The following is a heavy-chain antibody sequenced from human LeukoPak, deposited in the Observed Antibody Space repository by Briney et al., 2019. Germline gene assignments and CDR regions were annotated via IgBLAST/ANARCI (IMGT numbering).Heavy chain of an antibody. CDR1: GGSISSYY. CDR3: ACIPRSQHYAFDI. CDR2: IYYSGST. V-gene: IGHV4-59*01. J-gene: IGHJ3*02. Sequence: PSETLSLTCTVSGGSISSYYWSWIRQPPGKGLEWIGYIYYSGSTNYNPSLKSRVTISVDTSKNQFSLKLSSVTAADTAVYYCACIPRSQHYAFDIWGQGTMVTVSS.